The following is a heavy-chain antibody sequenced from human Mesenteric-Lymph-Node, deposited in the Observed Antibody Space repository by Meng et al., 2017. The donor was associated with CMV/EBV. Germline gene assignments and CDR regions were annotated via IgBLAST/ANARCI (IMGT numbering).Heavy chain of an antibody. CDR1: GFTVSSNY. CDR2: INHSGST. D-gene: IGHD5-12*01. Sequence: GSLRLSCAASGFTVSSNYMSWIRQPPGKGLEWIGEINHSGSTNYNPSLKSRVTISVDTSKNQFSLKLSSVTAADTAVYYCARGLRGYSGYSRYGMDVWGQGTTVTVSS. V-gene: IGHV4-34*01. CDR3: ARGLRGYSGYSRYGMDV. J-gene: IGHJ6*02.